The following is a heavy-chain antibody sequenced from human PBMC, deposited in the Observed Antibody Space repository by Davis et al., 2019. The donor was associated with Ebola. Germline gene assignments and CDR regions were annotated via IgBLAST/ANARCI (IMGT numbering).Heavy chain of an antibody. Sequence: GSLRLSCTVSGGSISSYYWSWIRQPPGKGLEWIGYIYYSGSTNYNPSLKSRVTISVDTSKNQFSLKLSSVTAADTAVYYCARELPNWGLDSWGQGTLVTVSS. CDR2: IYYSGST. D-gene: IGHD7-27*01. V-gene: IGHV4-59*01. CDR3: ARELPNWGLDS. CDR1: GGSISSYY. J-gene: IGHJ4*02.